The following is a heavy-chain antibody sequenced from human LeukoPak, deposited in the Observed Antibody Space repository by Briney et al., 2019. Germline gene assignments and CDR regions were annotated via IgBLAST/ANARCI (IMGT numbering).Heavy chain of an antibody. J-gene: IGHJ4*02. Sequence: SETLSLTCTVSGGSISSSSYYWGWIRQPPGKGLEWIGSIYYSGSTYYNPSLKSRVTISVDTSKNQFSLNLSSVTTADTAVYFSARDEGSSYPFDYWGQGTLVTVSS. CDR2: IYYSGST. D-gene: IGHD2-2*01. CDR3: ARDEGSSYPFDY. V-gene: IGHV4-39*07. CDR1: GGSISSSSYY.